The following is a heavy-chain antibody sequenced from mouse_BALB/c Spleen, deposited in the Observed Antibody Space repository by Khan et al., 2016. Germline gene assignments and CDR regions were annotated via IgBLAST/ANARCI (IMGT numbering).Heavy chain of an antibody. J-gene: IGHJ1*01. Sequence: EVKLLESGGGLVQPGGSLKLSCAASGFDFSRYWMSWVRQAPGKGIEWRGEMKPDSRTINYTPSLKDKFLLSRDNAKNTLYLQMSKVRSEDTSLYYFARTFWYFDVWGAGTTVTVSS. CDR1: GFDFSRYW. CDR2: MKPDSRTI. CDR3: ARTFWYFDV. V-gene: IGHV4-1*02.